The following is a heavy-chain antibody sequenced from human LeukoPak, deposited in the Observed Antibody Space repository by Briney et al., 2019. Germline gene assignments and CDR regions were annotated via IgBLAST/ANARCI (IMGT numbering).Heavy chain of an antibody. Sequence: ASVKFSCKASEYTFTGYYMHWVRQAPGQGLEWMGWINPNSGGTNYAQKFQGRVTMTRDTSISTAYMELSRLRSDDTAVYYCARDTGGSYQTAVVDYWGQGTLLTVSS. D-gene: IGHD1-26*01. CDR1: EYTFTGYY. CDR2: INPNSGGT. V-gene: IGHV1-2*02. CDR3: ARDTGGSYQTAVVDY. J-gene: IGHJ4*02.